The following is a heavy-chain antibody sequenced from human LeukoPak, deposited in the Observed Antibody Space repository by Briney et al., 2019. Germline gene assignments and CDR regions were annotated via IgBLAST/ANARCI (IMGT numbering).Heavy chain of an antibody. V-gene: IGHV3-23*01. CDR3: AKGPGYSGYGDY. J-gene: IGHJ4*02. D-gene: IGHD5-12*01. CDR1: GFTFSSYA. Sequence: GGSLRLSCAASGFTFSSYAMSWVRQAPGKGLEWVSVISGSGGSTYYADSVKGRFTISRDNSKNTLYLQMNSLRAEDTAVYYCAKGPGYSGYGDYWGQGTLVTVSS. CDR2: ISGSGGST.